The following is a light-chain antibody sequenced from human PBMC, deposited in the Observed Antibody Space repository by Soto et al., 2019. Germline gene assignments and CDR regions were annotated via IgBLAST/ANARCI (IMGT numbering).Light chain of an antibody. V-gene: IGLV2-14*01. Sequence: QSALTQPASVSGSPGQSITISCTGTSSDVGGYNYVSWYQQHPGKAPKLMIYDVSNRPSGVSNRFSGSKSGNTASLTISGPQAEEQADYYCSSYTSSSTLVVFGGGTKVTVL. CDR1: SSDVGGYNY. CDR3: SSYTSSSTLVV. J-gene: IGLJ2*01. CDR2: DVS.